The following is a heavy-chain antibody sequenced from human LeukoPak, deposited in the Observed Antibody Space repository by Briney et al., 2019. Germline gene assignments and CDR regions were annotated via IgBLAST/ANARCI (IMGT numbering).Heavy chain of an antibody. CDR2: IYPGDSDT. J-gene: IGHJ5*02. CDR3: AYYLGEGSSTYNWFDT. V-gene: IGHV5-51*01. D-gene: IGHD2-15*01. CDR1: GSSFTIYW. Sequence: NLGESLKISCEGSGSSFTIYWIGWVRQMPGKVLEWMGIIYPGDSDTRYSPSFQGQVTISADKSISTAYLQWSSLKASDTAMYYCAYYLGEGSSTYNWFDTWGQGTLVTVSS.